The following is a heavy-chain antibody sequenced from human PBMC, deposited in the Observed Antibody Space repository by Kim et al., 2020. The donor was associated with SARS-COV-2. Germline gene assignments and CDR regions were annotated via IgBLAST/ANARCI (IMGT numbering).Heavy chain of an antibody. Sequence: SETLSLTCTVSGGSISSSSYYWGWIRQPPGKGLEWLGSIYYSGSTYYNPSLKSRVTISVDTSKNQISLQLSSVTAADTAVYYCARDTAMVGDFDYWGQGTLVTVAS. J-gene: IGHJ4*02. CDR3: ARDTAMVGDFDY. CDR1: GGSISSSSYY. D-gene: IGHD5-18*01. V-gene: IGHV4-39*01. CDR2: IYYSGST.